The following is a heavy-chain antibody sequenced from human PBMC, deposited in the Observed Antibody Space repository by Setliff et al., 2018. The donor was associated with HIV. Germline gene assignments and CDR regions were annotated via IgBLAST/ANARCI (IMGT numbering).Heavy chain of an antibody. J-gene: IGHJ4*02. CDR1: GFSFRSYA. V-gene: IGHV3-23*01. CDR2: ISGSGDIT. D-gene: IGHD3-3*01. CDR3: AKTQTVITFYGPFDS. Sequence: GGSLRLSCAASGFSFRSYAVSWVRQAPGKGLEWVSVISGSGDITYYRESVKGRFTVSRDNSNNTVYLHMNILRAEDTAMYYCAKTQTVITFYGPFDSWGQGTPVTVSS.